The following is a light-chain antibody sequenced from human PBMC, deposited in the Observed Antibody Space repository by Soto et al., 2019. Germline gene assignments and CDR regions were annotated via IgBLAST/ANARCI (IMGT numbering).Light chain of an antibody. J-gene: IGLJ1*01. CDR1: SPNIGINT. CDR2: TDN. CDR3: AAWDDSLNGLYV. V-gene: IGLV1-44*01. Sequence: QSFLTQPPSASGTPGQRVTISCSGSSPNIGINTVNWYQQVPGTAPKLLIYTDNQRPSGVPDRFSGSESGTSASLAISGLQSEDEADYYCAAWDDSLNGLYVFGTGTKVTVL.